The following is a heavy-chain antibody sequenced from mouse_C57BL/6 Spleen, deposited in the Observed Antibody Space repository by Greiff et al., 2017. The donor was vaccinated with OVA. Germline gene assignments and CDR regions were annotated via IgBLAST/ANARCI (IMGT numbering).Heavy chain of an antibody. D-gene: IGHD2-1*01. Sequence: VQLQQPGAELVKPGASVKLSCKASGYTFTSYWMHWVKQRPGRGLEWIGRIYPNSGGTKYNEKFKSKATLTVDKPSSTAYMQLSSLTSEDSAVYYGARHGNYLTLDYWGQGTTLTVSS. CDR1: GYTFTSYW. CDR2: IYPNSGGT. CDR3: ARHGNYLTLDY. V-gene: IGHV1-72*01. J-gene: IGHJ2*01.